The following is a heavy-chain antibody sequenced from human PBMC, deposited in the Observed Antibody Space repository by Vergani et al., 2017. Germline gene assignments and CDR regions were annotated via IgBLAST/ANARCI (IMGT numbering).Heavy chain of an antibody. CDR3: ARVVWSGVSCDSGGVWFDP. Sequence: QVQLVESGGGLVQPGGSLRLSCAASGFTFSDYYMSWIRQAPGKGLEWGSYISSGGSTIYYADSVKGRFTISRDNAKNSLYLQMNSMRAEDTAVYYCARVVWSGVSCDSGGVWFDPWSEGTLVTVSS. CDR2: ISSGGSTI. D-gene: IGHD2-15*01. J-gene: IGHJ5*02. V-gene: IGHV3-11*04. CDR1: GFTFSDYY.